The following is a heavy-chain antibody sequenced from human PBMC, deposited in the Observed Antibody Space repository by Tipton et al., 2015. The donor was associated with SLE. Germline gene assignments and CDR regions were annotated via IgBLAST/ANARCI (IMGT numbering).Heavy chain of an antibody. CDR2: SNSDGSST. J-gene: IGHJ4*02. CDR1: GFTFSSYW. V-gene: IGHV3-74*01. Sequence: SLRLSCAASGFTFSSYWMHWVRQAPGKGLVWVSRSNSDGSSTSYADSVKGRFTISRDNAKNSLYLQMNSLRAEDTAVYYCAREDRIAAAADYWGQGTLVTVSS. CDR3: AREDRIAAAADY. D-gene: IGHD6-13*01.